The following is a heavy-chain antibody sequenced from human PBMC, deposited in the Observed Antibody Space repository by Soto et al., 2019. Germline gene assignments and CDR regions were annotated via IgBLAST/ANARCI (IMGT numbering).Heavy chain of an antibody. CDR3: ARDPPVRPLYYYYYYGMDV. CDR2: IIPIFGTA. Sequence: SVKVSCKASGGTFSSYAISWVRQAPGQGLEWMGGIIPIFGTANYAQKFQGRVTITADESTSTAYMELSSLRSEDTAVYYCARDPPVRPLYYYYYYGMDVWGQGTTVTASS. V-gene: IGHV1-69*13. D-gene: IGHD4-4*01. J-gene: IGHJ6*02. CDR1: GGTFSSYA.